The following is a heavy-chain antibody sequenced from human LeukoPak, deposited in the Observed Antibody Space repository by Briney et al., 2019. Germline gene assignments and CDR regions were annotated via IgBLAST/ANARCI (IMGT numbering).Heavy chain of an antibody. Sequence: GGSPRLSCAASGFTFSSYAMHWVRQAPGKGLEYVSAISSNGGSTYYANSVKGRFTISRDDSKNTLYPQMGSLRAEDMAVYYCARALYCSSTSCYGRLDYWGQGTLVTVSS. D-gene: IGHD2-2*01. CDR3: ARALYCSSTSCYGRLDY. CDR1: GFTFSSYA. J-gene: IGHJ4*02. CDR2: ISSNGGST. V-gene: IGHV3-64*01.